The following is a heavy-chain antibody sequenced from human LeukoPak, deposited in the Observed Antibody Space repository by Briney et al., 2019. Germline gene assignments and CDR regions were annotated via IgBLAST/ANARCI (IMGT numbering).Heavy chain of an antibody. D-gene: IGHD3-9*01. CDR1: GGSISSYY. V-gene: IGHV4-59*01. J-gene: IGHJ3*02. Sequence: PSETLSLTCTVSGGSISSYYWSWIRQPPGKGLEWIGYIYYSGGTNYNPSLKSRVTISVDTSKNQFSLKLSSVTAADTAVYYCARDRAPVLRYFDWLGSHAFDIWGQGTMVTVSS. CDR2: IYYSGGT. CDR3: ARDRAPVLRYFDWLGSHAFDI.